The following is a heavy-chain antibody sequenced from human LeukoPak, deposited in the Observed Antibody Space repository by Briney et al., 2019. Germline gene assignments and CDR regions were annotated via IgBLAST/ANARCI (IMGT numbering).Heavy chain of an antibody. CDR2: IKQDGSEK. V-gene: IGHV3-7*01. D-gene: IGHD6-6*01. J-gene: IGHJ6*03. Sequence: GESLRLSCAASGFTFSSYWMGWVRQAPGKGLEWVANIKQDGSEKYYVDSVKGRFAISRDNAKDSLYLQMNSLRAEDTAVYHCVRVAARPARRTYYYMDVWGKGTTVTVSS. CDR1: GFTFSSYW. CDR3: VRVAARPARRTYYYMDV.